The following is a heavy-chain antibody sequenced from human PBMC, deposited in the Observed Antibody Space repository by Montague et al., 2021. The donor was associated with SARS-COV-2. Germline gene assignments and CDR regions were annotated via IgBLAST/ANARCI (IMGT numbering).Heavy chain of an antibody. Sequence: SETLSLTCTVSGGSISSEYWTWIRQSPGKGLEWIGFVYYRGNTYYNPSLRGRVTISVDTSSNHFSLTLSSVTAADTAIYYCARHYDHSSRVDSWGQGTLVTVSS. CDR1: GGSISSEY. D-gene: IGHD3-16*01. CDR3: ARHYDHSSRVDS. V-gene: IGHV4-59*08. CDR2: VYYRGNT. J-gene: IGHJ4*02.